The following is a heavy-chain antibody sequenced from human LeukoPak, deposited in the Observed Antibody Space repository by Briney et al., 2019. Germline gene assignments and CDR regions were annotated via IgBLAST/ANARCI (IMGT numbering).Heavy chain of an antibody. V-gene: IGHV1-2*04. Sequence: ASVKVSCKASGYTFTSYGISWVRQAPGQGLEWMGWINPNSGGTNYAQKFQGWVTMTRDTSISTAYMELSRLRSDDTAVYYCASGYGMDVWGQGTTVTVSS. CDR1: GYTFTSYG. CDR3: ASGYGMDV. CDR2: INPNSGGT. J-gene: IGHJ6*02.